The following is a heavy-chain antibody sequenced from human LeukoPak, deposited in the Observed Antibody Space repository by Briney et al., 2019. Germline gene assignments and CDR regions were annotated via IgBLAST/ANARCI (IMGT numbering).Heavy chain of an antibody. CDR2: INPSGGST. J-gene: IGHJ4*02. CDR3: ARDPKLDTAMVTCLDY. D-gene: IGHD5-18*01. CDR1: GYTFTSYY. Sequence: ASVKVSCKASGYTFTSYYMHWVRQAPGQGLEWMGIINPSGGSTSCAQKFQGRVTMTRDTSTSTVYMELSSLRSEDTAVYYCARDPKLDTAMVTCLDYWGQGTLVTVSS. V-gene: IGHV1-46*01.